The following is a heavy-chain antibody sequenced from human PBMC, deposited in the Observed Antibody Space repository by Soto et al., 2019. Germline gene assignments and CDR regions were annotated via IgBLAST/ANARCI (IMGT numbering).Heavy chain of an antibody. V-gene: IGHV3-30-3*01. CDR3: ARGHIVVVPAAIRLYYYYGMDV. CDR2: ISYDGSNK. Sequence: GGSLRLSCAASGFTFSSYAMHWVRQAPGKGLEWVAVISYDGSNKYYADSVKGRFTISRDNSKNTLYLQMNSLRAEDTAVYYCARGHIVVVPAAIRLYYYYGMDVWGQGTTVTVSS. CDR1: GFTFSSYA. D-gene: IGHD2-2*01. J-gene: IGHJ6*02.